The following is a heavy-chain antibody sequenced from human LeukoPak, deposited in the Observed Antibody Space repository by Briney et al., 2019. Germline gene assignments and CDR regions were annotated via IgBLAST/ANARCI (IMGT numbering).Heavy chain of an antibody. CDR3: ARMGVRGGYYYYMDV. J-gene: IGHJ6*03. CDR1: GYTFTGYY. V-gene: IGHV1-2*02. D-gene: IGHD3-10*01. Sequence: ASVKVSCKASGYTFTGYYMHWVRQAPGQGLEWMGWINPNSGGTNYAQKFQGRVTMTRDTSISTAYMELSRLRSDDTAVYYSARMGVRGGYYYYMDVWGKGTTVTISS. CDR2: INPNSGGT.